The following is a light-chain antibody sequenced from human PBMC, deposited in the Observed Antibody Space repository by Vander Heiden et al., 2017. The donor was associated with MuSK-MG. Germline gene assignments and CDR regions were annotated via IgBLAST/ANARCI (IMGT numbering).Light chain of an antibody. CDR1: QSVSSN. V-gene: IGKV3-15*01. CDR3: QQYNYWHPHT. Sequence: ETVMTQSPATLSVSPGERATLSCRASQSVSSNLAWYQQKPGQAPRLLIYGASTRATGIPDRFSGSGYGTEFTLTITSRQSEDFALYYCQQYNYWHPHTFGGGTKVEIK. J-gene: IGKJ4*01. CDR2: GAS.